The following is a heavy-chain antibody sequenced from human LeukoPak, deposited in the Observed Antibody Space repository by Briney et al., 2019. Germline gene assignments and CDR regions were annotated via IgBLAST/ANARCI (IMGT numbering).Heavy chain of an antibody. J-gene: IGHJ6*03. CDR1: DSLSGSS. D-gene: IGHD1-20*01. CDR3: ARGILRYDWTDSDVRAFHYYYYMDV. V-gene: IGHV4-34*01. Sequence: SETLSLTCAGDSLSGSSVTWVRQHPGKGLEWIGEISQSGNTNYSPSLKSQLTMSIDTSKSQISRNLSSATTADTAVYLCARGILRYDWTDSDVRAFHYYYYMDVWGPGVTVIVSS. CDR2: ISQSGNT.